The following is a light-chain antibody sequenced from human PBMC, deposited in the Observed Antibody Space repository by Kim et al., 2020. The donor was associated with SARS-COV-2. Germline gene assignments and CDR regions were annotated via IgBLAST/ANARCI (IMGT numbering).Light chain of an antibody. CDR1: QSISSW. CDR3: QQYNSYPLT. Sequence: ASVGERVTITGRTSQSISSWLAWYQQKPGKAPKVLIYKASSLEGGVPSRFSGSGSGTEFTLTITSLQPDDFATYYCQQYNSYPLTFGGGTKVDIK. V-gene: IGKV1-5*03. CDR2: KAS. J-gene: IGKJ4*01.